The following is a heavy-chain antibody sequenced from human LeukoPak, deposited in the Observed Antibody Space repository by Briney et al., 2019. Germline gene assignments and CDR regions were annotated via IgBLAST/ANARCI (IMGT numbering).Heavy chain of an antibody. CDR1: GFTFNTYG. CDR3: AKAAYCTSTSCHFSGYAQRPLES. J-gene: IGHJ4*02. V-gene: IGHV3-30*18. Sequence: PGGSLRLSCVASGFTFNTYGMLWVRQAPGKGLEWVAGISNDGSSKDYADSVKDRFTISRDNSKKTMYLQMNSLRAEDTAVYYCAKAAYCTSTSCHFSGYAQRPLESWGQGTLLTVSS. D-gene: IGHD2-2*01. CDR2: ISNDGSSK.